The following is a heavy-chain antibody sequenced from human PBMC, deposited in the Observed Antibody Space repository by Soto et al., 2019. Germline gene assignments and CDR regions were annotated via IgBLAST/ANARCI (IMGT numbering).Heavy chain of an antibody. CDR1: GGSISSYY. V-gene: IGHV4-59*01. CDR2: IYYSGST. Sequence: QVQLQESGPGLVKPSETLSLTCTVSGGSISSYYWSWIRQPPGKGLEWIGNIYYSGSTNYNPSLKSRVTISVNTSKNQFSLKLSSVTAADTAVYYCARGDDSSGYYFPLFDYWGQGTLVTVSS. D-gene: IGHD3-22*01. CDR3: ARGDDSSGYYFPLFDY. J-gene: IGHJ4*02.